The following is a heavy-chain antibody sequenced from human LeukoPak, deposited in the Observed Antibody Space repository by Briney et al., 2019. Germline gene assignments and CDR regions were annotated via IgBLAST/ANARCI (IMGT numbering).Heavy chain of an antibody. CDR3: AKEGSSGFIDS. Sequence: GGSLRLSCAASGFTFSNYGMHWVRQAPGKGLEWVAVISYDGKTQYYADSVKGRFTFSRDNTRNTLYLQMNSLRAEDTAIFYCAKEGSSGFIDSWGRGTLVTVSS. D-gene: IGHD6-19*01. V-gene: IGHV3-30*18. J-gene: IGHJ4*02. CDR2: ISYDGKTQ. CDR1: GFTFSNYG.